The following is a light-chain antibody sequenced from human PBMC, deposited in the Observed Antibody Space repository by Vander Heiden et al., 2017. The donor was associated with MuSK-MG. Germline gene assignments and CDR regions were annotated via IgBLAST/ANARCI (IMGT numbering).Light chain of an antibody. CDR1: SSDVGSYNL. Sequence: QSALTQPASVSGSPGQSITISCTGTSSDVGSYNLVSWYQQHPGKAPKLMIYEVRKRPAGVSNRFSGSKSGNTASLTISGLQAEDEADYYCCSYAGRVFGGGTKLTVL. CDR2: EVR. V-gene: IGLV2-23*02. J-gene: IGLJ3*02. CDR3: CSYAGRV.